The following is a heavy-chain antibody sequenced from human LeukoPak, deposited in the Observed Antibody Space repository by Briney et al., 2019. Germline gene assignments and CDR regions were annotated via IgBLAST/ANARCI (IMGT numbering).Heavy chain of an antibody. Sequence: PGGSLRLSCAASGFTFSSYAMSWVRQAPGKGLEWVSAISGSGGSTYYADSVKGRFTISRDNSKNTLYLQMNSLRAEGTAVYYCAKDSWPGSKVRFDYWGQGTLVTVS. CDR1: GFTFSSYA. V-gene: IGHV3-23*01. CDR2: ISGSGGST. D-gene: IGHD2-21*01. J-gene: IGHJ4*02. CDR3: AKDSWPGSKVRFDY.